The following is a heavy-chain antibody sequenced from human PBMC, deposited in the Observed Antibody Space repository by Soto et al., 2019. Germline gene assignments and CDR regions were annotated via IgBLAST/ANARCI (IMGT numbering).Heavy chain of an antibody. CDR1: GYTFTRYG. CDR2: ISGYNGDT. CDR3: AKNGQPPYYYYGLDV. V-gene: IGHV1-18*01. Sequence: GASVKVSCKASGYTFTRYGIGWVRQAPGQGLEWMGWISGYNGDTNYAQKFQDRVSMTIDTSTGTAYMELRSLTSDDTAIYYCAKNGQPPYYYYGLDVWGQGTKVTVSS. J-gene: IGHJ6*02. D-gene: IGHD2-8*01.